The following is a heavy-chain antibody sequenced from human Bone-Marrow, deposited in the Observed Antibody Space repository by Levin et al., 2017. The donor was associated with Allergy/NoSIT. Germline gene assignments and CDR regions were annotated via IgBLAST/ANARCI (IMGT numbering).Heavy chain of an antibody. D-gene: IGHD2-2*01. CDR3: GRSVSSSSSDY. J-gene: IGHJ4*02. V-gene: IGHV4-34*01. CDR2: ISQSGNT. Sequence: NAGGSLRLSCGVYDGSLNSYYWTWIRQPPGKGLEWIGEISQSGNTRYNPSLESRVTILADKSKNQFSLKVRPVTAADTAAYYCGRSVSSSSSDYWGQGTLVTVSS. CDR1: DGSLNSYY.